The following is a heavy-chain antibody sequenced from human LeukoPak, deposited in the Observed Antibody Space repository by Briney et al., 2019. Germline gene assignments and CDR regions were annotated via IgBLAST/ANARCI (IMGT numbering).Heavy chain of an antibody. Sequence: KPSQTLSLTCAISGDLVSSNSAAWNWIRQSPSRGLEWLGRTYFRSKWYNGYAVSVKSRIAINPDTSKNQFVRQLNSVTPEDTAVYYCARGSSSYSSSETDAFDIWGQGTMVTVSS. D-gene: IGHD6-6*01. J-gene: IGHJ3*02. CDR3: ARGSSSYSSSETDAFDI. CDR1: GDLVSSNSAA. V-gene: IGHV6-1*01. CDR2: TYFRSKWYN.